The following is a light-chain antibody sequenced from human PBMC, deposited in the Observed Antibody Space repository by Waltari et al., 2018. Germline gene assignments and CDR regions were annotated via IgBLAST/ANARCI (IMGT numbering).Light chain of an antibody. CDR2: EVT. Sequence: QSALTQPASVSGSPGQSITISCTGTSSDIGVYNYVSWYQQPPGKAPKLMIYEVTNRPSGVSNRFSASKSGNTASLTISGLQAEDEADYYCISYTSSSTPYVFGTGTKVTVL. CDR3: ISYTSSSTPYV. CDR1: SSDIGVYNY. J-gene: IGLJ1*01. V-gene: IGLV2-14*01.